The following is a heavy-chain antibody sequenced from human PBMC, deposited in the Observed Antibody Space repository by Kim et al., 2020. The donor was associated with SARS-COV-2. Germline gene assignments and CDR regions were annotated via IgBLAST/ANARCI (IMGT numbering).Heavy chain of an antibody. V-gene: IGHV4-31*03. CDR1: GGSISSGGYY. CDR2: IYYSGST. CDR3: AREARYCSGGSCPGPNAFDI. D-gene: IGHD2-15*01. Sequence: SETLSLTCTVSGGSISSGGYYWSWIRQHPGKGLEWIGYIYYSGSTYYNPSLKSRVTISVDTSKNQFSLKLSSVTAADTAVYYCAREARYCSGGSCPGPNAFDIWGQGTMVTVSS. J-gene: IGHJ3*02.